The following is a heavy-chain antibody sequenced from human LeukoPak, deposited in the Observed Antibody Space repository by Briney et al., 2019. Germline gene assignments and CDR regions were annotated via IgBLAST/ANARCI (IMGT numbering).Heavy chain of an antibody. Sequence: GASVKVSCKASGYTFTSYGISWVRQAPGQGLEWMGWISAYNGNTNYAQKLQGRVTMTRNTSISTAYMELSSLRSEDTAAYYCARAVATLFDAFDIWGQGTMVTVSS. V-gene: IGHV1-18*01. CDR2: ISAYNGNT. CDR3: ARAVATLFDAFDI. J-gene: IGHJ3*02. CDR1: GYTFTSYG. D-gene: IGHD5-12*01.